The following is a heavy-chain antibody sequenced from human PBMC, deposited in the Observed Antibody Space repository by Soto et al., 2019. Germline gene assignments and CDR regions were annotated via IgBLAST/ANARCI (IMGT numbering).Heavy chain of an antibody. CDR3: ARGMVALLRAYYYGMDV. CDR2: IYSGGST. Sequence: GGSLRLSCAASGFAVSSNYMSWVRQAPGKGLGWVSVIYSGGSTYYADSVKGRFTISRDNSKNTLYLQMNSLRAEDTAVYYCARGMVALLRAYYYGMDVWGQGTTVTVSS. D-gene: IGHD2-15*01. V-gene: IGHV3-53*01. J-gene: IGHJ6*02. CDR1: GFAVSSNY.